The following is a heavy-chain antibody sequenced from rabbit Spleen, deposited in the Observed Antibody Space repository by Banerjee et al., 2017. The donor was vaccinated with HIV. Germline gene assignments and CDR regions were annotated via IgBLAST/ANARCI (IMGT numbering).Heavy chain of an antibody. Sequence: QSLEESGGDLVKPGASLTLTCKASGFSFSDRDVMCWVRQAPGKGLEWIACIYAAGSGVTYYASWAKGRFTISKTSSTTVTLQMTSLTVADTATYFCARCDYGGGWGALNGMDLWGQGTLVTVS. D-gene: IGHD4-1*01. J-gene: IGHJ6*01. CDR2: IYAAGSGVT. CDR1: GFSFSDRDV. CDR3: ARCDYGGGWGALNGMDL. V-gene: IGHV1S40*01.